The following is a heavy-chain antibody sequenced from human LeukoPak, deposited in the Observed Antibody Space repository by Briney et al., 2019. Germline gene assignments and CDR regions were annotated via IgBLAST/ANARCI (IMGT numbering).Heavy chain of an antibody. CDR2: IRSKNYGGTT. Sequence: GGSLRLSCTGAGFTFGDYAMNWVRQAPGKGLEWVGFIRSKNYGGTTEYAASVKGRFTISRDDSRSIAYLQMNSLKTEDTAVYYCTRVIVATKDYWGQGTLVTVSS. CDR3: TRVIVATKDY. CDR1: GFTFGDYA. J-gene: IGHJ4*02. D-gene: IGHD5-12*01. V-gene: IGHV3-49*04.